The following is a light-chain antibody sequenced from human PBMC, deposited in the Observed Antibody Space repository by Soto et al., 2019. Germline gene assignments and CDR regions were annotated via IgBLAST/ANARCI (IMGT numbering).Light chain of an antibody. V-gene: IGLV2-8*01. CDR1: SSDVGSYNF. CDR2: EVN. J-gene: IGLJ1*01. CDR3: NSYAGSNSHI. Sequence: QSALTQPPSASGSPGQSVTISCTGTSSDVGSYNFVSWYQHHPGKAPKLIIYEVNKRPSGVPNRFSGYKSGSTASLTVSGLQTEDEADYYCNSYAGSNSHILGTGTRSPS.